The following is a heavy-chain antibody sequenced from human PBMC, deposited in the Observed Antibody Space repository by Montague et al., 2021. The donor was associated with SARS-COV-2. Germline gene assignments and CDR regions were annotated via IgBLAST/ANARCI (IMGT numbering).Heavy chain of an antibody. CDR1: GAPISSSSFF. CDR3: ARDLAGYYGSGSYGGMDV. CDR2: IYYSGST. V-gene: IGHV4-39*07. J-gene: IGHJ6*02. D-gene: IGHD3-10*01. Sequence: SETLSLTCTVSGAPISSSSFFWGWIRQPPGKGLEWIGSIYYSGSTYYNPSLKSRVTISVDTSKNQFSLKLSSVTAADTAVYYCARDLAGYYGSGSYGGMDVWGQGTTVTVSS.